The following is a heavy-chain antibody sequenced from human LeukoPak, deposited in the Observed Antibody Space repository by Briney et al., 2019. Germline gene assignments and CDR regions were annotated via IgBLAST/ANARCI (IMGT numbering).Heavy chain of an antibody. CDR2: IYYSGTT. V-gene: IGHV4-39*01. CDR1: GGSISSSSYY. D-gene: IGHD4-23*01. Sequence: SETLSLTCTVSGGSISSSSYYWGWIRQPPGKVLEWIGSIYYSGTTYYNPSLRSRVTISVDTSKNQFSLKVNSVTAADTAVYYCARPYGGVSYYMDVWGKGTTVTISS. CDR3: ARPYGGVSYYMDV. J-gene: IGHJ6*03.